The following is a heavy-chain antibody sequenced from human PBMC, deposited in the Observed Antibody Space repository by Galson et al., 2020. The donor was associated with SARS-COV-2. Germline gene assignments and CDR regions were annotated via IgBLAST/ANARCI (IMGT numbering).Heavy chain of an antibody. D-gene: IGHD3-10*01. Sequence: ASVKVSCKASGYTFTSYAMHWVRQAPGQRLEWMGWINAGNGNTKYSQKFQGRVTITRDTSASTAYMELSSLRSEDTAVYYCASLDLWFGESYYGMDVWGQGTTVTVSS. J-gene: IGHJ6*02. CDR1: GYTFTSYA. CDR2: INAGNGNT. V-gene: IGHV1-3*01. CDR3: ASLDLWFGESYYGMDV.